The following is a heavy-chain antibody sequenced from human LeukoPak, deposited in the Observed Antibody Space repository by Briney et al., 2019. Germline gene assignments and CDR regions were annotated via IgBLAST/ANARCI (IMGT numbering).Heavy chain of an antibody. CDR3: ARGNDILTGQYYFDY. V-gene: IGHV4-30-2*01. CDR2: IYHSGST. CDR1: GGSISSGGYS. J-gene: IGHJ4*02. D-gene: IGHD3-9*01. Sequence: KSSQTLSLACAVSGGSISSGGYSWSWIRQPPGKGLEWIGYIYHSGSTYYNPSLKSRVTISVDRSKNQFSLKLSSVTAADTAVYYCARGNDILTGQYYFDYWGQGTLVTVSS.